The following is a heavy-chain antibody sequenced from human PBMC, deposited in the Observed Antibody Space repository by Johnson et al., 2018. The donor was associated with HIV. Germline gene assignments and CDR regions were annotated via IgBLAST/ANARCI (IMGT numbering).Heavy chain of an antibody. CDR2: ISGSAIST. D-gene: IGHD6-13*01. J-gene: IGHJ3*02. CDR3: AKELAADGVDAFDI. V-gene: IGHV3-23*04. Sequence: VQLVESGGGLVQPGGSLRLSCAASGFTFDTYGMHWVRQAPGKGLEWVSAISGSAISTYYADSVKGRFTISRDNSKNTLYLQMNSLRVEDTAVYYCAKELAADGVDAFDIWGQGTMVTVSS. CDR1: GFTFDTYG.